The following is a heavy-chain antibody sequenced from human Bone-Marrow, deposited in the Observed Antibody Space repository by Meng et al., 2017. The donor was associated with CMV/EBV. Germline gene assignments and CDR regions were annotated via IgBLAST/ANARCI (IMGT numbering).Heavy chain of an antibody. CDR1: GFTFTTHT. V-gene: IGHV3-33*06. CDR2: IWYDGSNK. Sequence: GGSLRLSCAASGFTFTTHTMTWVRQAPGKGLEWVAVIWYDGSNKYYADSVKGRFSISRDNFKKMLYLQMNGLRAEDTAVYYCAKAMIVKTAIGIDYWGQGTLVTVSS. D-gene: IGHD3-22*01. J-gene: IGHJ4*02. CDR3: AKAMIVKTAIGIDY.